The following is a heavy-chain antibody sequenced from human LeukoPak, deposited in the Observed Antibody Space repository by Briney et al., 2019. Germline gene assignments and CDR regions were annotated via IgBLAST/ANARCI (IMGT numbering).Heavy chain of an antibody. Sequence: GGSLRLSCAASGFTFSSYGMHWVRQAPGKGLEWVSYISSSGSTIYYADSVKGRFTISRDNAKNSLYLQMNSLRAEDTAVYYCARVSYYDFWSGLDAFDIWGQGTMVTVSS. D-gene: IGHD3-3*01. CDR3: ARVSYYDFWSGLDAFDI. CDR2: ISSSGSTI. J-gene: IGHJ3*02. V-gene: IGHV3-48*04. CDR1: GFTFSSYG.